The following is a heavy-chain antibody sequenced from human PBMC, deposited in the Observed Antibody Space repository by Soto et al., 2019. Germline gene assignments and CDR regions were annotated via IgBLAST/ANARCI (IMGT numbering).Heavy chain of an antibody. J-gene: IGHJ3*02. CDR1: GYTFTTYS. V-gene: IGHV1-3*01. Sequence: QVQLVQSRAEVKKPGASVKVSCKASGYTFTTYSMHWVRQAPGQRLEWMGWMNPLNGDTKYSQRFQGRLTIIRDTSASTAYMELSSLRSEDTAIYYCARGNSGAFDIWGQGTMVTVSS. D-gene: IGHD6-19*01. CDR3: ARGNSGAFDI. CDR2: MNPLNGDT.